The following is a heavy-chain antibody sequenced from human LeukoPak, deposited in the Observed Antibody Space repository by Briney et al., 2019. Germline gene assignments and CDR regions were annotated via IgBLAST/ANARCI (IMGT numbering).Heavy chain of an antibody. Sequence: GGSLRLSCAASGFTFSSYWMTWVRQAPGKGLEWVANIKQEGSEKYYVDSVKGRFTISRDNARNSLYLQMNSLRTEDTAVYYCARAGTCSTSPPDYWGQGTLVTVSS. D-gene: IGHD2-2*01. J-gene: IGHJ4*02. CDR1: GFTFSSYW. CDR2: IKQEGSEK. CDR3: ARAGTCSTSPPDY. V-gene: IGHV3-7*01.